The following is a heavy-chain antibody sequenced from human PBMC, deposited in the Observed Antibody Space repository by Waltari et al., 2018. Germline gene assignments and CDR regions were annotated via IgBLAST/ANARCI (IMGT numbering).Heavy chain of an antibody. CDR2: ISSTAGNI. J-gene: IGHJ3*02. Sequence: QVQLVESGGGLVKPGGSLRLTCAASGFTFSDYYMSGIRQAPWKGLELISYISSTAGNIYYADSLIGRFTVSRDNAKNSLYLQMSSLRSEDTAVYYCARPTTKGIGAFDIWGQGTMVTVSS. D-gene: IGHD4-4*01. CDR3: ARPTTKGIGAFDI. CDR1: GFTFSDYY. V-gene: IGHV3-11*01.